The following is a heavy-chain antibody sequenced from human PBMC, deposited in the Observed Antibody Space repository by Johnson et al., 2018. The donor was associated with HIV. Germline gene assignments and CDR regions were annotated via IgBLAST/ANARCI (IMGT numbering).Heavy chain of an antibody. V-gene: IGHV3-30*19. CDR1: GFSFSTSG. CDR2: ISYDGSNK. CDR3: AKDVEHHEWPGAFDI. Sequence: QVQLVESGGGVVRPGGSLRVSCAASGFSFSTSGMYWVRQAPGKGLEWVAVISYDGSNKYYADSVKGLFTISRDNSNNTLYLQMNSLRAEDTAVYYCAKDVEHHEWPGAFDIWGQGTMVTVSS. J-gene: IGHJ3*02. D-gene: IGHD3-3*01.